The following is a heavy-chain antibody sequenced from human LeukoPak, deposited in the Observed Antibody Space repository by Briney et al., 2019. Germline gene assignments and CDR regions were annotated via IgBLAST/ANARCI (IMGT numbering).Heavy chain of an antibody. CDR1: GFTFSSHW. CDR3: AMGQPRYFDY. CDR2: INSDGSST. Sequence: QPGGSLRLSCAVSGFTFSSHWMHWVRQAPGKGLVWVSRINSDGSSTSYADSVKGRFTISRDNSKNTLYLQMNSLRAEDTAVYYCAMGQPRYFDYWGQGTLVTVSS. V-gene: IGHV3-74*01. D-gene: IGHD1-14*01. J-gene: IGHJ4*02.